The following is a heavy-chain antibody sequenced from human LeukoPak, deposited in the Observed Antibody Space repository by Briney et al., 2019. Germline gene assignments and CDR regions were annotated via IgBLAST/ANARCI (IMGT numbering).Heavy chain of an antibody. Sequence: PSETLSLTCAVYGGSFSGYYWSWIRQPPGRGLEWIGEINHRGGTNRNSSLKSRVTISVDTSKNQFSLKVTSVIAADTAVYYCARVPESVGINYFDYWGQGILVTVSS. CDR2: INHRGGT. J-gene: IGHJ4*02. CDR3: ARVPESVGINYFDY. CDR1: GGSFSGYY. D-gene: IGHD1-26*01. V-gene: IGHV4-34*01.